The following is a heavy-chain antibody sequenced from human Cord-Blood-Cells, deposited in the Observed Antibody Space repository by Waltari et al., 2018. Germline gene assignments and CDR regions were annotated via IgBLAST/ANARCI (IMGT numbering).Heavy chain of an antibody. CDR2: IYYSGST. D-gene: IGHD1-20*01. CDR1: GGSISSYY. J-gene: IGHJ6*02. Sequence: QVQLQESGPGLVKPSETLSLTCTVSGGSISSYYWSWIRQPPGKGLEWIGYIYYSGSTNYNPSLKRRCTISVDTSKNQFSLKLSSVTAADTAVYYCARDRPITGTTFGYYYYGMDVWGQGTTVTVSS. V-gene: IGHV4-59*01. CDR3: ARDRPITGTTFGYYYYGMDV.